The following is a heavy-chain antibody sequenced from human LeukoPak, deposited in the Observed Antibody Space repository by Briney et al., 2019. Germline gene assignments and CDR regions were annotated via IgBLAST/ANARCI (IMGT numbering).Heavy chain of an antibody. D-gene: IGHD2-21*02. CDR3: AKTTHVVVTAADAFDI. CDR2: ISYDGSNK. V-gene: IGHV3-30*18. Sequence: GGSLRLSCAASGFTFSSYGMHWVRQAPGKGLEWVAVISYDGSNKYYADSVKGRFTISRDNSKNTLYLQMNSLRAEDTAVYYCAKTTHVVVTAADAFDIWGQGTMVTVSS. CDR1: GFTFSSYG. J-gene: IGHJ3*02.